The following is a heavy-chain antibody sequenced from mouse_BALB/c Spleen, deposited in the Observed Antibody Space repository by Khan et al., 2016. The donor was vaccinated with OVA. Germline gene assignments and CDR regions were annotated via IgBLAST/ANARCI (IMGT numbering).Heavy chain of an antibody. CDR1: GFSLSRYN. Sequence: QMQLEESGPGLVAPSQSLSITCTVSGFSLSRYNLHWVRQPPGKGLEWLGMIWGGGGTDYNSTLKSRLSISKDNSKSQVFLKMNSLQTDDTAMYYGARAYYRYDGYYAMDYWGQGTSVTVSS. CDR3: ARAYYRYDGYYAMDY. D-gene: IGHD2-14*01. J-gene: IGHJ4*01. CDR2: IWGGGGT. V-gene: IGHV2-6-4*01.